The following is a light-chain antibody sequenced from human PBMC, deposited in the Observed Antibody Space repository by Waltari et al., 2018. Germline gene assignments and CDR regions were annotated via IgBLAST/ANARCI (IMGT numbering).Light chain of an antibody. CDR2: VNSDGSH. CDR3: QTGGHGTWV. J-gene: IGLJ3*02. V-gene: IGLV4-69*01. CDR1: SGHSNNI. Sequence: QLVLTQSPSASASLGASVKLTCTLSSGHSNNIIAWRPQRPEKGPRYLMKVNSDGSHNKGDEIPDRFSGSSSGAERYLTISSVQSEDEADYYCQTGGHGTWVFGGGTTLTVL.